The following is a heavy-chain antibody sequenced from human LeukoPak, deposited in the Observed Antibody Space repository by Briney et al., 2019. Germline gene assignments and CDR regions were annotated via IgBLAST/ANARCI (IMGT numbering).Heavy chain of an antibody. D-gene: IGHD5-18*01. CDR3: ARAQDTAGEIDY. J-gene: IGHJ4*02. V-gene: IGHV4-59*01. CDR2: IYYSGSN. Sequence: SETLSLTCTVSGGSISSYYWSWIRQPPGKGLEWIGYIYYSGSNNYNPSLKSRVTISVDTSKNQFSLKLSSVTAADTAVYYCARAQDTAGEIDYWGQGTLVTVSS. CDR1: GGSISSYY.